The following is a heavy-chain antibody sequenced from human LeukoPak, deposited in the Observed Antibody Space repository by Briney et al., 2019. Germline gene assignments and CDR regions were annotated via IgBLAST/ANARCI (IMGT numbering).Heavy chain of an antibody. CDR3: ARSSSTSSYTY. J-gene: IGHJ4*02. V-gene: IGHV3-48*01. CDR1: GFTFSSYS. CDR2: ISSSSTTI. Sequence: GGSLRLSCAASGFTFSSYSMNWVRQAPGKWLEWVSYISSSSTTIYYADSVEGRFTISRDNDKNSLYLQMNSLRAEDTAVYYCARSSSTSSYTYWGQGTLVTVSS. D-gene: IGHD2-2*02.